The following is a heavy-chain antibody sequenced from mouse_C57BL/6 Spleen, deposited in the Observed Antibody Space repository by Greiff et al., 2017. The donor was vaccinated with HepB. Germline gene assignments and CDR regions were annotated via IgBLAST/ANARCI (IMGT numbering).Heavy chain of an antibody. V-gene: IGHV1-26*01. CDR1: GYTFTDYY. Sequence: EVQLQQSGPELVKPGASVKISCKASGYTFTDYYMNWVKQSHGKSLEWIGDINPNNGGTSYNQKFKGKATLTVDKSSSTAYMELRSLTSEDSAVYYCASGSSFFAYWGQGTLVTVSA. J-gene: IGHJ3*01. CDR3: ASGSSFFAY. D-gene: IGHD1-1*01. CDR2: INPNNGGT.